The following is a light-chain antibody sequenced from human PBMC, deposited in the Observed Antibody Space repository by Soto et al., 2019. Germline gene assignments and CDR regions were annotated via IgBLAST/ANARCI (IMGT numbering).Light chain of an antibody. CDR2: GAS. Sequence: EIVMTQSPATLSVSQGERATLSCRASQTVSSSLAWYQQKPGQAPRLLIYGASTRATGIPARFSGSGSGTEFTLSISSLQSEDFAVYYCQQFNNWPWTFGQGTKVDIK. CDR1: QTVSSS. CDR3: QQFNNWPWT. V-gene: IGKV3-15*01. J-gene: IGKJ1*01.